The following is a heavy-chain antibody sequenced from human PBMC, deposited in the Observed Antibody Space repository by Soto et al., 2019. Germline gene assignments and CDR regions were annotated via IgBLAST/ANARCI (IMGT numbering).Heavy chain of an antibody. CDR2: ISYDGSNK. J-gene: IGHJ4*02. CDR1: GFTFSSYA. V-gene: IGHV3-30-3*01. CDR3: ARAPRGYCSSTSCPAAGTG. D-gene: IGHD2-2*01. Sequence: GGSLRLSCAASGFTFSSYAMHWVRQAPGKGLEWVAVISYDGSNKYYADSVKGRFTISRDNSKNTLYLQMNNLRAEDTAVYYCARAPRGYCSSTSCPAAGTGWGQGTLVTVSS.